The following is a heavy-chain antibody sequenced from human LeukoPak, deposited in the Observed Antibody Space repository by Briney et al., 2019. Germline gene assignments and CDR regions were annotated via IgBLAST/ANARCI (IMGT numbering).Heavy chain of an antibody. CDR2: ISSSSSYI. J-gene: IGHJ3*02. D-gene: IGHD3/OR15-3a*01. Sequence: SGGSLRLSCAASGFTFSSYSMNWVRQAPGKGPEWVSSISSSSSYIYYADSVKGRFTISRDNAKNSLYLQMNSLRAEDTAVYYCAKEFRDFDAFDIWGQGTMVTVSS. CDR3: AKEFRDFDAFDI. V-gene: IGHV3-21*01. CDR1: GFTFSSYS.